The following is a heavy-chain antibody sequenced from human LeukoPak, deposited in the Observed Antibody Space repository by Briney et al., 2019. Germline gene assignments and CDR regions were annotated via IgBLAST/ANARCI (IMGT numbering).Heavy chain of an antibody. J-gene: IGHJ4*02. CDR2: IYSGGTT. CDR1: EFSVSSNY. V-gene: IGHV3-66*02. D-gene: IGHD3-10*01. CDR3: AKGRTYGSGSYYFDY. Sequence: SGGSLRLSCAASEFSVSSNYMTWVRQAPGKGLECVSIIYSGGTTYYADSVKGRFTISRDNSKNTLYLQMNSLRAEDTAVYYCAKGRTYGSGSYYFDYWGQGTLVTVSS.